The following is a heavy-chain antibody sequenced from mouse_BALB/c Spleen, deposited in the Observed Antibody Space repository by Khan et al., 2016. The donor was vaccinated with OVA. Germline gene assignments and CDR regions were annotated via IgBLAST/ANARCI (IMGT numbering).Heavy chain of an antibody. D-gene: IGHD2-10*02. J-gene: IGHJ3*01. CDR2: INPNKGGT. CDR3: ARSGYVNPFAF. CDR1: GYSFSGYT. V-gene: IGHV1-18*01. Sequence: VRLQQSGSELVKPGPSMKISCKASGYSFSGYTMYWVKQSHGKNLEWIGLINPNKGGTYYNQKLKGKALLPTDTSSSTAYMELLSLTSDDSAVNNCARSGYVNPFAFWGKGTLVTVYA.